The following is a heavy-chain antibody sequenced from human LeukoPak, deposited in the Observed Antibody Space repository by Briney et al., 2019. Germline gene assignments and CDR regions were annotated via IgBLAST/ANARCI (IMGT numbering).Heavy chain of an antibody. J-gene: IGHJ4*02. V-gene: IGHV5-51*01. CDR3: ARHSYSSGWYLDY. Sequence: GESLKISCKGSGYSFTSYWIGWVRQMPGKGLEWMGIIYPGDSDARYSPSFQGQVTISADKSISTAYLQWSSLKASDTAMYYCARHSYSSGWYLDYWGQGTLVTVSS. CDR2: IYPGDSDA. D-gene: IGHD6-19*01. CDR1: GYSFTSYW.